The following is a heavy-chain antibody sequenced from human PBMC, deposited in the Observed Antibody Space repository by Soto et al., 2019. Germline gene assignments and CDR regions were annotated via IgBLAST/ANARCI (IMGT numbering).Heavy chain of an antibody. Sequence: GGSLRLSCAASGFTVSSNYMSWVRQAPGKGLEWVSVIYSGGSTYYADSVKGRFTISRDNSKSTLYLQMNSLRAEDTAVYYCARDLRYCSSTSCYHGMDVWGQGTTVTVSS. CDR1: GFTVSSNY. V-gene: IGHV3-53*01. D-gene: IGHD2-2*01. CDR2: IYSGGST. J-gene: IGHJ6*02. CDR3: ARDLRYCSSTSCYHGMDV.